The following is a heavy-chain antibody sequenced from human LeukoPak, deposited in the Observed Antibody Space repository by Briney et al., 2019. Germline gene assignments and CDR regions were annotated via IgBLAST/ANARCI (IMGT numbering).Heavy chain of an antibody. D-gene: IGHD2-21*02. J-gene: IGHJ6*02. CDR2: ISAYNGNT. CDR3: ARAYCGGDCYPYYYYGMDV. CDR1: GGTFSSYA. V-gene: IGHV1-18*01. Sequence: ASVKVSCKASGGTFSSYAISWVRQAPGQGLEWMGWISAYNGNTNYAQKLQGRVTMTTDTSTSTAYMELRSLRSDDTAVYYCARAYCGGDCYPYYYYGMDVWGQGTTVPVSS.